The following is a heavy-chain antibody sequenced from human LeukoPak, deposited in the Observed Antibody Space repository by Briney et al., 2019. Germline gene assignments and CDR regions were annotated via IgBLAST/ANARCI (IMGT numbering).Heavy chain of an antibody. CDR3: ARDVHGGAFDY. J-gene: IGHJ4*02. V-gene: IGHV3-7*01. Sequence: GGSLRLSCAASGFTSSSYWMNWVRQAPGKGLEWVANINQDGSAQYYVDSVKGRFTFSRDNAMNSLFLQMNSLRAEDTAVYYCARDVHGGAFDYWGQGTLVTVFS. CDR2: INQDGSAQ. CDR1: GFTSSSYW. D-gene: IGHD4-23*01.